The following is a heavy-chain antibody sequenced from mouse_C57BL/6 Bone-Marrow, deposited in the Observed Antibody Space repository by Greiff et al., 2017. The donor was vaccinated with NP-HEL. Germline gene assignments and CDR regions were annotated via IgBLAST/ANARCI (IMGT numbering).Heavy chain of an antibody. CDR1: GYAFSSSW. CDR2: IYPGDGDT. J-gene: IGHJ1*03. Sequence: QVQLQQSGPELVKPGASVKISCKASGYAFSSSWMNWVKQRPGKGLEWIGRIYPGDGDTNYNGKFKGKATLTADNSSSTAYMQLSSLTSEDSAVYFCARRVTVVAKRYFDVWGTGTTVTVSS. CDR3: ARRVTVVAKRYFDV. D-gene: IGHD1-1*01. V-gene: IGHV1-82*01.